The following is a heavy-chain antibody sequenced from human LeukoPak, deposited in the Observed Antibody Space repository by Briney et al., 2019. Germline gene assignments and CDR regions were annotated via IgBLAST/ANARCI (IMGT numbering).Heavy chain of an antibody. V-gene: IGHV4-34*01. D-gene: IGHD6-19*01. CDR1: GGSFSGYY. J-gene: IGHJ5*02. CDR2: INHSGST. Sequence: SETLSPTCAVYGGSFSGYYWSWIRQPPGKGLEWIGEINHSGSTNYNPSLKSRVTISVDTSKNQFSLKLSSVTAADTAVYYCARGRGIAVAGTRGWFDPWGQGTLVTVSS. CDR3: ARGRGIAVAGTRGWFDP.